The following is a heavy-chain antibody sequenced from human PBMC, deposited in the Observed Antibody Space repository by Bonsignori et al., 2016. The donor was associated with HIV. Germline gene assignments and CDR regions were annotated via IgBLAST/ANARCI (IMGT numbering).Heavy chain of an antibody. J-gene: IGHJ3*02. CDR1: GGSISSYY. D-gene: IGHD6-19*01. CDR3: ARVSGSGWYGPDAFDI. Sequence: SETLSLTCTVSGGSISSYYWSWIRQPPGKGLEWIGYIYYSGSTNYNPSLKSRVTISVDTSKNQFSLKLSSVTAADTAVYYCARVSGSGWYGPDAFDIWGQGTMVTVSS. CDR2: IYYSGST. V-gene: IGHV4-59*01.